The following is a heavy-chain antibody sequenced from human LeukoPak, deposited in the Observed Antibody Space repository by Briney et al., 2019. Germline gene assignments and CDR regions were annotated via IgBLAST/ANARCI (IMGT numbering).Heavy chain of an antibody. CDR2: INPNSGGT. CDR3: ARHPIMITFGGVIVISHWFDP. Sequence: ASVKVSCKASGYTFTGYYMHWVRQAPGQGLEWMGWINPNSGGTNYAQKFQGRVTMTRDTSISTAYMELSRLRSDDTAVYYCARHPIMITFGGVIVISHWFDPWGQGTLVTVSS. V-gene: IGHV1-2*02. CDR1: GYTFTGYY. D-gene: IGHD3-16*02. J-gene: IGHJ5*02.